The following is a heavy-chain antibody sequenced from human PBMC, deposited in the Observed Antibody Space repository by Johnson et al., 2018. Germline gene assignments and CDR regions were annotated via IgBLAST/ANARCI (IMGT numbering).Heavy chain of an antibody. Sequence: QVQLVQSGAEVKRPGSSVKVSCKASGVTFTNYAISWVRQAPGQGPEWMGGIVPMFGTPAYAQKFKGRLPITAAESTRTTNMELRSLTSDDTAVYYRARAVCVRDVCYSHMDPFDIWGQGTMVTVSS. V-gene: IGHV1-69*12. D-gene: IGHD2-21*01. CDR1: GVTFTNYA. CDR3: ARAVCVRDVCYSHMDPFDI. J-gene: IGHJ3*02. CDR2: IVPMFGTP.